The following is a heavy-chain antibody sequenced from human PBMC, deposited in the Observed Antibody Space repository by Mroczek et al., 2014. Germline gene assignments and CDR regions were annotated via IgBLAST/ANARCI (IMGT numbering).Heavy chain of an antibody. V-gene: IGHV4-4*07. D-gene: IGHD3-3*02. Sequence: KESGPGLVKPSETLSLTCTVSGGSISSYYWSWIRQPTGKGLEWIGRIYTSGSTNYNPSLKSRVTMSVDTSKNQFSLKLSSVTAADTAVYYCASLGHREISRARMDVWGQGTTVTVSS. CDR1: GGSISSYY. CDR3: ASLGHREISRARMDV. CDR2: IYTSGST. J-gene: IGHJ6*02.